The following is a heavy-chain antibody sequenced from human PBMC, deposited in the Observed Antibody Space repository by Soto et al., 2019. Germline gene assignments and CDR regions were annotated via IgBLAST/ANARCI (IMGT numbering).Heavy chain of an antibody. D-gene: IGHD4-17*01. V-gene: IGHV3-23*01. CDR2: ISGSGGST. CDR1: GVTFSSYA. Sequence: GGSLRLSCAASGVTFSSYAMSWVRQAPGKGLEWVSAISGSGGSTYYADSAKGRFTISRDNSKNTLYLQMNSLRAEDTAVYYSAKQMDSRDDYDNWVQGTLVTVSS. CDR3: AKQMDSRDDYDN. J-gene: IGHJ4*02.